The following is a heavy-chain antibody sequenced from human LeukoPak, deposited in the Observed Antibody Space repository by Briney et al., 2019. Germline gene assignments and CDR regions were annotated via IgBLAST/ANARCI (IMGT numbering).Heavy chain of an antibody. J-gene: IGHJ4*02. CDR2: IYYSGST. V-gene: IGHV4-39*01. D-gene: IGHD3-3*01. CDR1: GGSISSSSYY. Sequence: PSETLSLTCTVSGGSISSSSYYWGWIRQPPGKGLEWIGSIYYSGSTYYNPSLKSRVTISVDTSKNQFSLKLSSVTAADTAVYYCARQKFRYDFWSGYADYWGQGTLVNVSS. CDR3: ARQKFRYDFWSGYADY.